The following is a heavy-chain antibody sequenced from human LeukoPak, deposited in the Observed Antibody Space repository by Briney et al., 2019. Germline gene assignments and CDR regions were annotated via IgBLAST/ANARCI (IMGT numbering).Heavy chain of an antibody. CDR2: IYQSAST. J-gene: IGHJ4*02. CDR1: GYSISSSNW. Sequence: PSDTLSLTCAVSGYSISSSNWWSWIRQPPGKGLEWVGEIYQSASTTYNPSLKSRVTILLDKSKNQFSLKLTSVTAADTAVYYCARSNDHFDSSGYYGHWGQGILVTVSS. V-gene: IGHV4-4*02. D-gene: IGHD3-22*01. CDR3: ARSNDHFDSSGYYGH.